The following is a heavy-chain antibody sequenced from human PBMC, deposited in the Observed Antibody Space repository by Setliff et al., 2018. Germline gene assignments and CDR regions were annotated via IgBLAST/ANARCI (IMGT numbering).Heavy chain of an antibody. CDR2: INHSGSS. CDR1: GFTFSSYA. J-gene: IGHJ5*02. Sequence: CVVSGFTFSSYAMSWVRQAPGKGLEWIGEINHSGSSNYNPSLKSRVTISVDTSKNQFSLNLSSVTAADTATYYCARAGPTVTFFRVLVISWWDPWGQGSLVTVSS. CDR3: ARAGPTVTFFRVLVISWWDP. D-gene: IGHD3-3*01. V-gene: IGHV4-34*01.